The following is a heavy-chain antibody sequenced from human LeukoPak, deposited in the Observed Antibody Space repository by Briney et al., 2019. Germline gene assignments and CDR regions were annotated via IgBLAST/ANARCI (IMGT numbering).Heavy chain of an antibody. Sequence: GGSLRLSCAASGFTFDDYGMSWVRQAPGKGLEWVSGINWNGGSTGYADSVKGRFTISRDNSKNTLYLQMNSLRAEDTAVYYCARSPTVTTLNWFDPWGQGTLVTVSS. J-gene: IGHJ5*02. CDR2: INWNGGST. CDR3: ARSPTVTTLNWFDP. CDR1: GFTFDDYG. V-gene: IGHV3-20*04. D-gene: IGHD4-17*01.